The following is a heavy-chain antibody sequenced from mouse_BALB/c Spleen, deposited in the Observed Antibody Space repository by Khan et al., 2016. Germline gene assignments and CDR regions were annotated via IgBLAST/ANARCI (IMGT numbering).Heavy chain of an antibody. D-gene: IGHD2-1*01. CDR1: GYSITSDYA. V-gene: IGHV3-2*02. J-gene: IGHJ4*01. CDR2: IAYSGST. CDR3: ARWYYGNYAMDF. Sequence: EVQLQESGPGLVKPSQSLSLTCTVTGYSITSDYAWNWIRQFPGNKLEWMGYIAYSGSTNYNPSLKSRISITRDASKNQFFLHLSSVTTEDRATYYCARWYYGNYAMDFWGQGTSVTVSS.